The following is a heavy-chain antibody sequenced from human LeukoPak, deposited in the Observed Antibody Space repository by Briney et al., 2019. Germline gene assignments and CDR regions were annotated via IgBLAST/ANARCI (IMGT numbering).Heavy chain of an antibody. J-gene: IGHJ4*02. Sequence: SPGSLRLSCAASTFISSSYTMKWDSPAHWKVREWVSSIISSSSYIYYADFVKGGFTISRDNAKNSLYLQMNSLRAEDTAVYYCATDYYHSSFLYYWGQGTLVTVSS. CDR1: TFISSSYT. CDR2: IISSSSYI. V-gene: IGHV3-21*01. D-gene: IGHD3-22*01. CDR3: ATDYYHSSFLYY.